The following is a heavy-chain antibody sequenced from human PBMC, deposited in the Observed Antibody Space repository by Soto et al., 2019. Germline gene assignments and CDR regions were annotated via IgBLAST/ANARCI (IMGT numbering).Heavy chain of an antibody. CDR3: SRLGGA. D-gene: IGHD3-16*01. CDR2: SRNKAKSYST. J-gene: IGHJ5*02. Sequence: EVQLVESGGGLVQPGGSLTLSCAVSGLTFGDHYMEWVRQAPGKGLEWVARSRNKAKSYSTDFAASVKGRFTISRDESKNSLNLQMNSLMPEDTAVYYCSRLGGAWGQGTLVTVSS. CDR1: GLTFGDHY. V-gene: IGHV3-72*01.